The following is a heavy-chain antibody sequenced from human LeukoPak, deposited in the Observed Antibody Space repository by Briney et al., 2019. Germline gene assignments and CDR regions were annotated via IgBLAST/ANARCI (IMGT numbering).Heavy chain of an antibody. CDR3: ARGVVVVSYYFDY. D-gene: IGHD3-22*01. CDR1: GGSISSGDNY. CDR2: IYYSGST. J-gene: IGHJ4*02. Sequence: PSETLSLTRTVSGGSISSGDNYWSWIRQPPGKGLEWIGYIYYSGSTYYNPSLRSRVTISVDTSKNQFSLKLSSVTAADTAVYYCARGVVVVSYYFDYWGQGTLVTVSS. V-gene: IGHV4-30-4*01.